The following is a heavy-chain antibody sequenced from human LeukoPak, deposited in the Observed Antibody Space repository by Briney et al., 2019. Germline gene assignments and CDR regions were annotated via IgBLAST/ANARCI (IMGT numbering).Heavy chain of an antibody. CDR1: GGSISSGSYF. Sequence: PSQTLSLTCTVSGGSISSGSYFWSWIRQPAGKGLEWIGRIYTSGSTNYNPSLKSRVTVSMDTSKNQFSLKLSSVTAADTAVYYCARTRPHYDSSGYYFDYWGRGTLVTVSS. J-gene: IGHJ4*02. CDR3: ARTRPHYDSSGYYFDY. CDR2: IYTSGST. D-gene: IGHD3-22*01. V-gene: IGHV4-61*02.